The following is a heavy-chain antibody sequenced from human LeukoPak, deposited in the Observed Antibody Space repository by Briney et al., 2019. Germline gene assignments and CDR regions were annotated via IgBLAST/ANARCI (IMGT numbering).Heavy chain of an antibody. J-gene: IGHJ4*02. D-gene: IGHD3-10*01. CDR2: IYNDGNT. Sequence: GGSLRLSCAASGFSVSTDHLSWVRQAPGKGLEWVSVIYNDGNTYYADTVKGRFTISRDNSKNTVDLLVNSLRAEDTAVYYCARVADYGSGIEYFDYWGQGTLVTVSS. CDR1: GFSVSTDH. V-gene: IGHV3-53*01. CDR3: ARVADYGSGIEYFDY.